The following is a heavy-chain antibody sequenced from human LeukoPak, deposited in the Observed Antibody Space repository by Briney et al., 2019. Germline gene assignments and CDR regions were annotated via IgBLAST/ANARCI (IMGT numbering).Heavy chain of an antibody. Sequence: PGGSLRLSRAASRFTFITYLMSWVRPAPAKGLEWVANIKQDGNEKYYVDSVKGRFTIARDNAMNSLYLQMNSRRVGVTAVYYCARDYHGHFEYWGQGTLVTVSS. CDR2: IKQDGNEK. J-gene: IGHJ4*02. D-gene: IGHD2-2*01. V-gene: IGHV3-7*05. CDR1: RFTFITYL. CDR3: ARDYHGHFEY.